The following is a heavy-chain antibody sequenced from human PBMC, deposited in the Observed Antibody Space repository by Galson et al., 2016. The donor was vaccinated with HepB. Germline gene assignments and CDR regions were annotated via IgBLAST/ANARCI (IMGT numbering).Heavy chain of an antibody. CDR2: ISSGSSTI. CDR3: AKVGSARQGGMDV. J-gene: IGHJ6*02. D-gene: IGHD2-15*01. CDR1: GFTFSDYS. V-gene: IGHV3-48*02. Sequence: SLRLSCAASGFTFSDYSMNWVRQAPGKGLEWVSYISSGSSTIYYGDSVKGRFTISRDNAKNSMYLQMNSLRDEDMAVYYCAKVGSARQGGMDVWGQGTTVTVSS.